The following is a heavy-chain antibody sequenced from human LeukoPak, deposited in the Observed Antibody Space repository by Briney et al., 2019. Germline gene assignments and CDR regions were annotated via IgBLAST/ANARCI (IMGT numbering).Heavy chain of an antibody. Sequence: ASVKVSCKASGYTFSSYYMHWVRQAPGQGLEWMGIINPSGDSTNYAQKFHGRVTITRDTSTSTVYLDLSSLTSEDTAVYYCTRGDSSSWYLFDYWGQGTLVTVSS. V-gene: IGHV1-46*01. CDR1: GYTFSSYY. CDR2: INPSGDST. J-gene: IGHJ4*02. CDR3: TRGDSSSWYLFDY. D-gene: IGHD6-13*01.